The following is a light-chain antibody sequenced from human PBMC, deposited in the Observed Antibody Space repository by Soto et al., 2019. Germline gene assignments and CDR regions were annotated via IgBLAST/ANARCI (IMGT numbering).Light chain of an antibody. CDR3: QQYHSYSWT. V-gene: IGKV1-5*01. Sequence: DVQMTQSPSTLSASVGDRATITCRASQSINNWLAWYQQKPGKGPKLLIYDASGLQTGVPSRFSGSASGTEFTLTINNLQPDDFATYYCQQYHSYSWTFGQGTKVEIK. CDR2: DAS. CDR1: QSINNW. J-gene: IGKJ1*01.